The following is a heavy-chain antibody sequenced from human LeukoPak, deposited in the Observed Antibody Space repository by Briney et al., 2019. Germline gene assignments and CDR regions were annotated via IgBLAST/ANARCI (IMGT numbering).Heavy chain of an antibody. J-gene: IGHJ3*02. Sequence: PGGSLRLSSAASGFTFDDYAMHWVRQAPGKGLEWVSGISWNSGGIGYADSVKGRFTISRDNAKNSLYLQMNSLRAEDTALYYCAKDRVIGRGYGGYDSQGAFDIWGQGTMVTVSS. CDR3: AKDRVIGRGYGGYDSQGAFDI. D-gene: IGHD5-12*01. CDR1: GFTFDDYA. V-gene: IGHV3-9*01. CDR2: ISWNSGGI.